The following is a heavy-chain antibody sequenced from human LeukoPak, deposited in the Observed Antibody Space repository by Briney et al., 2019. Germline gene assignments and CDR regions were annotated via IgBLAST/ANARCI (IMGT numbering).Heavy chain of an antibody. CDR2: ISSSSSYI. J-gene: IGHJ4*02. CDR1: GFTFSSYS. CDR3: ARAEAGATLYYFDY. Sequence: GGSLRLSCAASGFTFSSYSMNWVRQAPGKGLEWVSFISSSSSYIYYADSVKGRFTISRDNAKNSLYLQMNSLRAEDTAVYYCARAEAGATLYYFDYWGQGTLVTVSS. V-gene: IGHV3-21*01. D-gene: IGHD1-26*01.